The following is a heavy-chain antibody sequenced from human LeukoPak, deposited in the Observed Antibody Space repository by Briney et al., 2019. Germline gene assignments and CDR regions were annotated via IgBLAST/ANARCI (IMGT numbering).Heavy chain of an antibody. CDR3: ARARRDGYNYFDY. Sequence: PSETLSLTCTVSGGSISSYYWSWIRQPPGKGLEWIGYIYYSGSTYYSPSLKSRVTISVDTSKNQFSLKLSSVTAADTAVYYCARARRDGYNYFDYWGQGTLVTVSS. D-gene: IGHD5-24*01. J-gene: IGHJ4*02. CDR1: GGSISSYY. V-gene: IGHV4-59*12. CDR2: IYYSGST.